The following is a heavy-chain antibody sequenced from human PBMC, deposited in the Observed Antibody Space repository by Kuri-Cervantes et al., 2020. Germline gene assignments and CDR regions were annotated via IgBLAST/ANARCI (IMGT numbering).Heavy chain of an antibody. CDR2: ISSSSSYI. Sequence: LSLTCAASGFTFSSYSMNWVRQAPGKGLEWVSSISSSSSYIYYADSVKGRFTISRDNAKNSLYLQMNSLRAEDTAVYYCARNRGTYYYDSSGYWGQGTLVTVSS. CDR3: ARNRGTYYYDSSGY. CDR1: GFTFSSYS. D-gene: IGHD3-22*01. V-gene: IGHV3-21*03. J-gene: IGHJ4*02.